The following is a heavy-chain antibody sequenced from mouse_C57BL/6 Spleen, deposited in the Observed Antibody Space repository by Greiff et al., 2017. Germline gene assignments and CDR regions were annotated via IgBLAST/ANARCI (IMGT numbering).Heavy chain of an antibody. CDR1: GFTFSSYG. J-gene: IGHJ2*01. V-gene: IGHV5-6*02. CDR3: ARRRRYDGYYLFDY. Sequence: EVKLMESGGDLVKPGGSLKLPCAASGFTFSSYGMSWVRQTPDKRLEWVATISSGGSYTYYPDSVKGRFTISRDNAKNTLYLQMSSLKSEDTAMYYCARRRRYDGYYLFDYWGQGTTLTVSS. D-gene: IGHD2-3*01. CDR2: ISSGGSYT.